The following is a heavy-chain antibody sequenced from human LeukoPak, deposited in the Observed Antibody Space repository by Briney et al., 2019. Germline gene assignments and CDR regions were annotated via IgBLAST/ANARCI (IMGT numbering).Heavy chain of an antibody. V-gene: IGHV3-30*02. D-gene: IGHD1-14*01. CDR2: IRYDGSNK. CDR1: GFTFSSYG. CDR3: AKNKASTANPTFPDY. J-gene: IGHJ4*02. Sequence: GGSLRLSCAASGFTFSSYGMHWVRQAPGKGLEWVAFIRYDGSNKYYADSVKGRFTISRDNSKNTLYLQMNSLRAEDTAVYYCAKNKASTANPTFPDYWGQGTLVTVFS.